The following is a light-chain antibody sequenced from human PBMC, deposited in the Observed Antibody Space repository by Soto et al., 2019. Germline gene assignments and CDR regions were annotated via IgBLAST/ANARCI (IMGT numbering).Light chain of an antibody. CDR1: QSVSSSY. Sequence: IVWTKSPGRMCVSLGGRAVIKKKTSQSVSSSYLAWYQQKPGQAPRLLIYGASSRAIHTPDRFSGSGSGTDFTFAISGLEPEDSAVHSCQHLVNSLRTFGQGTKVDIK. CDR3: QHLVNSLRT. J-gene: IGKJ1*01. CDR2: GAS. V-gene: IGKV3-20*01.